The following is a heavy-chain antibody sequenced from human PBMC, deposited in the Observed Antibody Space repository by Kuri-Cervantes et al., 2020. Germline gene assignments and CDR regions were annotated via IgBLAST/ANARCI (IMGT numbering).Heavy chain of an antibody. V-gene: IGHV3-11*01. CDR2: ISGRGNII. CDR3: AKSRGKLLFDY. CDR1: GFTFSDHY. Sequence: GESLKISCAASGFTFSDHYMNWIRQAPGKGLAWVSYISGRGNIIYYADSVKGRFTISRDNAKKSLYLQMNSLRAEDTAVYYCAKSRGKLLFDYWGQGTLVTVSS. J-gene: IGHJ4*02. D-gene: IGHD3-16*01.